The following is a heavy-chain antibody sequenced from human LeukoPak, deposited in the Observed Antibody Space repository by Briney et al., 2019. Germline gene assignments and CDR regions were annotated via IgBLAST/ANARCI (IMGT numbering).Heavy chain of an antibody. J-gene: IGHJ3*02. V-gene: IGHV4-31*02. CDR2: IYYSEST. CDR3: ARPLVGADAFDI. D-gene: IGHD1-26*01. CDR1: GFTFSDYY. Sequence: LRLSCAASGFTFSDYYMSWIRQHPGKGLEWIGYIYYSESTYYNPSLKSRVTISVDTSKNQFSLKLSSVTAADTAVYYCARPLVGADAFDIWGQGTMVTVSS.